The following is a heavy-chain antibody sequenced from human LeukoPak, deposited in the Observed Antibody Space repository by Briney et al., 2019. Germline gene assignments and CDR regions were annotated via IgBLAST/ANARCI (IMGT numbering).Heavy chain of an antibody. CDR2: IYNSGST. V-gene: IGHV4-59*08. Sequence: PSETLSLTCTVSGGSISSYYWSWIRQPPGKGLEWIGYIYNSGSTNYNPSLKSRVTISVDTSKNQFSLPPSFVTAATTAVYYCVIHGLSFLDYWGQGTLVTVSS. CDR3: VIHGLSFLDY. J-gene: IGHJ4*02. CDR1: GGSISSYY. D-gene: IGHD1-26*01.